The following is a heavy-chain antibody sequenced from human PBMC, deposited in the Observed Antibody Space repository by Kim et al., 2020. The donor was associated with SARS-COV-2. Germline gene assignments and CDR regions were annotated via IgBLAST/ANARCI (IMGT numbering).Heavy chain of an antibody. J-gene: IGHJ4*02. D-gene: IGHD3-10*01. CDR3: AKWDWGSGSYYNPDFDY. V-gene: IGHV3-23*01. CDR2: ISGRGGST. Sequence: GGSLRLSCAASGFTFSSYAMSWVRQAPGKGLEWVSTISGRGGSTYFADSVQGRFTISRDNSRNTLYLQMNSLRVEDTAVYYCAKWDWGSGSYYNPDFDYWGQGTLVTVSS. CDR1: GFTFSSYA.